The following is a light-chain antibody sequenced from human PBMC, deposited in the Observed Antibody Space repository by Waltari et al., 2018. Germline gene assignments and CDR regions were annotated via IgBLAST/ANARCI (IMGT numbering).Light chain of an antibody. CDR1: QSIFYSSNNKDY. V-gene: IGKV4-1*01. CDR3: QQYRDTPYT. J-gene: IGKJ2*01. CDR2: WAS. Sequence: AVSLGERATIHCKSSQSIFYSSNNKDYLAWYQLKPGQPPKLLIYWASTRESGVPDRFSGSGTGTDFTLTISSLQTEDVATCYCQQYRDTPYTFGQGTNLEI.